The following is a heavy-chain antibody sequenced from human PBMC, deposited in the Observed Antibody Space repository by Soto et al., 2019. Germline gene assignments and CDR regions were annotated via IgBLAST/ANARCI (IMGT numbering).Heavy chain of an antibody. D-gene: IGHD3-22*01. CDR1: GGTFSSYA. Sequence: SVKVSCKASGGTFSSYAISWVRQAPGQGLEWMGGIIPIFGTANYAQKFQGRVTITTDESTSTAYMELSSLRSEDTAVYYCARPETYYYDSSGYKLDYWGQGTLVTVSS. V-gene: IGHV1-69*05. J-gene: IGHJ4*02. CDR3: ARPETYYYDSSGYKLDY. CDR2: IIPIFGTA.